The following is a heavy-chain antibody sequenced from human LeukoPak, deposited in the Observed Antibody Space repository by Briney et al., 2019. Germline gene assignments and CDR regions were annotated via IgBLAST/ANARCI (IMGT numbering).Heavy chain of an antibody. CDR1: GGSVSGYH. J-gene: IGHJ4*02. CDR2: IYTSGST. V-gene: IGHV4-4*07. CDR3: ARGSGSYPPLDY. Sequence: SETLSLTCTVSGGSVSGYHWSWVRKPAGKGLEWIGRIYTSGSTNYNPSLKSRVTVSVDTSKNQFSLELSSVTAADTAVYYCARGSGSYPPLDYWGQGTLVTVSS. D-gene: IGHD3-10*01.